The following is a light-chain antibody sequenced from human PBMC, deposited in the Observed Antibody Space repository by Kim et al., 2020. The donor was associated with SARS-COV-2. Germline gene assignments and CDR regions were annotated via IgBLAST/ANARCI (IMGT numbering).Light chain of an antibody. CDR2: DVT. Sequence: GQSITISCTGSTSDIGCYNYISWYQQHPGKAPKLMIYDVTNRPSGVPNRFSGSQSGYTASLTISGLHAEDEAVYYCSSYTDSSSFVFGGGTKLTVL. CDR3: SSYTDSSSFV. CDR1: TSDIGCYNY. J-gene: IGLJ2*01. V-gene: IGLV2-14*04.